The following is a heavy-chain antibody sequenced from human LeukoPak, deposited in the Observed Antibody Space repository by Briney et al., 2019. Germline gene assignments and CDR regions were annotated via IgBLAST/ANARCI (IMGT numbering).Heavy chain of an antibody. CDR3: ARVGSGNTYGYGDY. CDR2: FYNGINT. D-gene: IGHD5-18*01. V-gene: IGHV3-66*01. J-gene: IGHJ4*02. CDR1: GLTASSNY. Sequence: GGSLRLSCAATGLTASSNYMSWVRQAPGKGLEWVSVFYNGINTYYADSVKGRFTTSRDNSKNTLYLQMNSLRVEDTAVYFCARVGSGNTYGYGDYWGQGTLVTVSS.